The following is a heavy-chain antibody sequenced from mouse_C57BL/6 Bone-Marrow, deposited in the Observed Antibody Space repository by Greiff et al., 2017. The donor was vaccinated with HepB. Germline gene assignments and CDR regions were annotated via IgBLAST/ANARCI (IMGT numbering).Heavy chain of an antibody. J-gene: IGHJ3*01. CDR3: TSYWVAY. CDR2: IDPENGDT. CDR1: GFNIKDDY. V-gene: IGHV14-4*01. Sequence: EVHLVESGAELVRPGASVKLSCTASGFNIKDDYMHWVKQRPEQGLEWIGWIDPENGDTEYASKFQGKATITADTSSNTAYLQLSSLTSEDTAVYYCTSYWVAYWGQGTLVTVSA.